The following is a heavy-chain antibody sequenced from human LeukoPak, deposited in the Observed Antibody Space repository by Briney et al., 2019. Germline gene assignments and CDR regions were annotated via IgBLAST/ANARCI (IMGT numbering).Heavy chain of an antibody. J-gene: IGHJ5*02. CDR3: ARGVFEHYYDSSGYYFGWFDP. V-gene: IGHV4-34*01. CDR2: INHSGST. CDR1: GGSINSNY. Sequence: SETLSLTCTVSGGSINSNYWSWIRQPPGKGLEWIGEINHSGSTNYNPSLKSRVTISVDTSKNQFSLKLSSVTAADTAVYYCARGVFEHYYDSSGYYFGWFDPWGQGTLVTVSS. D-gene: IGHD3-22*01.